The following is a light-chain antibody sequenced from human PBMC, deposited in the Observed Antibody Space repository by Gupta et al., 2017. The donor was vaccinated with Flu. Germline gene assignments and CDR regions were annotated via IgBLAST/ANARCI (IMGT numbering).Light chain of an antibody. Sequence: DIVLTQSPDTLSLSPGERATLSCRASQSVSNYLAWYQQKPGRAPRLVIYDVSNRATGIPARFSGSGSGTDFTLTSSSREPEDFAVYYWQHRVNWPTFGGGAKVE. CDR3: QHRVNWPT. V-gene: IGKV3-11*01. J-gene: IGKJ4*01. CDR2: DVS. CDR1: QSVSNY.